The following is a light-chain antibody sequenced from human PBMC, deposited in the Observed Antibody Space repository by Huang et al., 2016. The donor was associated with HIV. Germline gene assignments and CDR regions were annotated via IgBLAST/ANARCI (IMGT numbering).Light chain of an antibody. Sequence: DIQMTQSPSSLSASVGDRVTITCQASQDIRHYLNWYQQKPGKAPKLLISDASNLETGVPSRFSGGGSGTDFTFTITISSLQPEDIATYYCQQYDNLLTFGPGTKVDIK. V-gene: IGKV1-33*01. CDR3: QQYDNLLT. CDR1: QDIRHY. CDR2: DAS. J-gene: IGKJ3*01.